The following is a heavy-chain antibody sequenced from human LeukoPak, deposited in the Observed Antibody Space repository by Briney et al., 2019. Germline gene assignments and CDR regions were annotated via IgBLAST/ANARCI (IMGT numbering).Heavy chain of an antibody. CDR2: ISGSGGST. CDR3: AKGNGYRRPPDY. Sequence: GGSLRLSCAASGFTFSSYAMGWVRQAPGKGLEWVSAISGSGGSTYYADSVKGRFTISRDNSKNTLYLQMNSLRAEDTALYYCAKGNGYRRPPDYWGQGTLVTVSS. J-gene: IGHJ4*02. D-gene: IGHD5-18*01. V-gene: IGHV3-23*01. CDR1: GFTFSSYA.